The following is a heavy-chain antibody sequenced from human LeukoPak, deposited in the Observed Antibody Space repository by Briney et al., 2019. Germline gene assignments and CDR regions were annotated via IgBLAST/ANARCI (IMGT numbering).Heavy chain of an antibody. D-gene: IGHD6-19*01. J-gene: IGHJ4*02. CDR1: GFTFSSYA. CDR2: ISYDGSNK. V-gene: IGHV3-30-3*02. CDR3: AKTLGSGWYYFDY. Sequence: GGSLRLSCAASGFTFSSYAMHWVRQAPGKGLEWVAVISYDGSNKYYADSVKGRFTISRDNSKNTLYLQMNGLRAEDTAVYYCAKTLGSGWYYFDYWGQGTLVTVSS.